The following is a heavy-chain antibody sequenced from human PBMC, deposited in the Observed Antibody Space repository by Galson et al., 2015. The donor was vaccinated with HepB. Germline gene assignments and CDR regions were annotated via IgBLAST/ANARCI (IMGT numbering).Heavy chain of an antibody. CDR2: IKNNAYRGTS. J-gene: IGHJ4*02. V-gene: IGHV3-15*01. D-gene: IGHD3-22*01. Sequence: SLRLSCAASGLTFSDAWMSWVRQAPGKGLEWLARIKNNAYRGTSDYTAPVRGRFTISRDDSKNTVYLQMSRLETEDTAVYYCTTYRWLYDTSGYDYWGQGTLVTVSS. CDR3: TTYRWLYDTSGYDY. CDR1: GLTFSDAW.